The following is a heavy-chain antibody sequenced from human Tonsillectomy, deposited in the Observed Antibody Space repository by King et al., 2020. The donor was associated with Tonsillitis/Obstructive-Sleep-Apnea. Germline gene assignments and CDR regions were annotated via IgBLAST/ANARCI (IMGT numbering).Heavy chain of an antibody. CDR1: GYTFTTYG. Sequence: VQLVESGAEVKKPGASVKVSCKASGYTFTTYGISWVRQAPGQGLEWMGWNSAYNGDTNYAQKLQDRVTMTTDTSTSTAYMEVRSLRSDDTAVYYCASDSRSHYYDTSGYYTFEYWGQGTLVTVSS. V-gene: IGHV1-18*01. J-gene: IGHJ4*02. CDR3: ASDSRSHYYDTSGYYTFEY. D-gene: IGHD3-22*01. CDR2: NSAYNGDT.